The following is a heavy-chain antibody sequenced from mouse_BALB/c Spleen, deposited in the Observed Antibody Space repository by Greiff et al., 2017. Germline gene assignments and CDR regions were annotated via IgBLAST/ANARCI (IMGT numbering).Heavy chain of an antibody. D-gene: IGHD2-13*01. J-gene: IGHJ4*01. CDR3: ARWGDSLAKDY. Sequence: VQLQQSGAELAKPGASVKMSCKASGYTFTSYWMHWVKQRPGQGLEWIGYINPSTGYTEYNQKFKDKATLTADKSSSTAYMQLSSLTSEDSAVYYCARWGDSLAKDYWGQGTSVTVSS. CDR1: GYTFTSYW. V-gene: IGHV1-7*01. CDR2: INPSTGYT.